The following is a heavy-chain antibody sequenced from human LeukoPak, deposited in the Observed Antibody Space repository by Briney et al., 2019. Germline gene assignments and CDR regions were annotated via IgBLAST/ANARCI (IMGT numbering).Heavy chain of an antibody. CDR3: AREPYSYPHYFDY. V-gene: IGHV3-21*01. CDR2: ISSSSSYI. Sequence: GGSLRLYCAASGFTFSSYSMDRVRPAPGKGMEWDSSISSSSSYIYYADSVKARFTISRDNAKNSLYLQMNSLRAEDTAVYYCAREPYSYPHYFDYWGQGTLVTVSS. J-gene: IGHJ4*02. D-gene: IGHD5-18*01. CDR1: GFTFSSYS.